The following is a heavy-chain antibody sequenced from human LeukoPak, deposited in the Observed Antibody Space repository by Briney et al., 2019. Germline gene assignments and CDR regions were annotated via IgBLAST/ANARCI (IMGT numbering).Heavy chain of an antibody. J-gene: IGHJ4*02. D-gene: IGHD3-9*01. CDR2: ISSSSSYI. CDR1: GFTFSSYS. Sequence: GGSLRLSCAASGFTFSSYSMNWVRQAPGKGLEWVSSISSSSSYIYYADSVKGRFTISRDNAKNSLYLQINSLRAEDTAVYYCAKWGDYDVLTGYYVSDYWGQGTLVTVSS. CDR3: AKWGDYDVLTGYYVSDY. V-gene: IGHV3-21*04.